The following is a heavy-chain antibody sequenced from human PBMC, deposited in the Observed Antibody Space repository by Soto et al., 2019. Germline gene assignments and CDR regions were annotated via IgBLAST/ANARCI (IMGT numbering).Heavy chain of an antibody. V-gene: IGHV3-53*01. CDR1: GFTVSSNY. CDR3: ARDCSGGSCYDAFDI. CDR2: IYSGGST. J-gene: IGHJ3*02. D-gene: IGHD2-15*01. Sequence: HPGGSLRLSCAASGFTVSSNYMSWVRQAPGKGLEWVSVIYSGGSTYYADSVKGRFTISRDNSKNTLYLQMNSLRAEDTAVYYCARDCSGGSCYDAFDIWGQGTMVTVSS.